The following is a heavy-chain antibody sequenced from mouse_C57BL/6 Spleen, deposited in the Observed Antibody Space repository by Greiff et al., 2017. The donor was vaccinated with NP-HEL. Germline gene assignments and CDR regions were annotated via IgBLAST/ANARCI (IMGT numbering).Heavy chain of an antibody. V-gene: IGHV1-39*01. J-gene: IGHJ1*03. CDR2: INPNYGTT. Sequence: VQLQESGPELVKPGASVKISCKASGYSFTDYNMNWVKQSNGKSLEWIGVINPNYGTTSYNQKFKGKATLTVDQSSSTAYMQLNSLTSEDSAVYYCASPHDYGSSYGYFDVWGTGTTVTVSS. CDR3: ASPHDYGSSYGYFDV. CDR1: GYSFTDYN. D-gene: IGHD1-1*01.